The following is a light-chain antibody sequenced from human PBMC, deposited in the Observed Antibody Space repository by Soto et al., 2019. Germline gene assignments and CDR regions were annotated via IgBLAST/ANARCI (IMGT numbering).Light chain of an antibody. CDR3: AAWDDSLTGYV. J-gene: IGLJ1*01. CDR2: SHS. Sequence: QPVLTQPPSVSGTPGQRVTISCSGSSSNIGSNTISWFRQLPGTAPKLLIYSHSQRPSGVPDRFSGSKSGTSASLAISGLQSEDEADYYCAAWDDSLTGYVFGTGTKVTVL. V-gene: IGLV1-44*01. CDR1: SSNIGSNT.